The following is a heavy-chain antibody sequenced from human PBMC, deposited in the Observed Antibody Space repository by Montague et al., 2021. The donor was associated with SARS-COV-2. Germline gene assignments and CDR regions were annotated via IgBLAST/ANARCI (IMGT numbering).Heavy chain of an antibody. V-gene: IGHV4-59*01. D-gene: IGHD2-21*02. CDR2: IYNNGST. CDR1: GGSISSYY. Sequence: SETLSLTCTVSGGSISSYYWTWIRQPPGKGLQWIGYIYNNGSTNCNTSLKSRVTLSIDTSKNQFSLKLTSVTAADTAVYYCARGGGDSAGYYYIAMDVWGQGTTVTVSS. J-gene: IGHJ6*02. CDR3: ARGGGDSAGYYYIAMDV.